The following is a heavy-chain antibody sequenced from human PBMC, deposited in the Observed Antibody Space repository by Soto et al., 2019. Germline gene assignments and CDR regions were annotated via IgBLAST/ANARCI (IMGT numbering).Heavy chain of an antibody. D-gene: IGHD4-17*01. CDR1: GGSVSSGSYY. V-gene: IGHV4-61*01. Sequence: QVQLQESGPGLVKPSETLSLTCTVSGGSVSSGSYYWSWIRQPPGTGLEWLGYIYYSGSTNYNPSLKSRVPISVDTSKNQFSLKLSSVTAADTAVYYCASRYGSPLGFDYWGQGTLVTVSS. J-gene: IGHJ4*02. CDR3: ASRYGSPLGFDY. CDR2: IYYSGST.